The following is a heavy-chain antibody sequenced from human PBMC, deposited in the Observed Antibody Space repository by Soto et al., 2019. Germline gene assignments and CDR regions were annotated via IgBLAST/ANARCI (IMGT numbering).Heavy chain of an antibody. J-gene: IGHJ3*02. V-gene: IGHV1-8*02. D-gene: IGHD1-26*01. Sequence: ASVKVSCKASGYTFTSYGISWVRQAPGQGLEWMGWMSANSGNTDYAQKFQGRVTMTRNTSISTAYMELSSLRSEDTAVYYCARERSSGAFDIWGQGTMVTVSS. CDR2: MSANSGNT. CDR1: GYTFTSYG. CDR3: ARERSSGAFDI.